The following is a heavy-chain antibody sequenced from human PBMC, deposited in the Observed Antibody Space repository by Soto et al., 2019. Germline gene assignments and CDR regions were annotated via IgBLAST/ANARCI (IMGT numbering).Heavy chain of an antibody. CDR1: GGSFSDYY. D-gene: IGHD5-18*01. CDR3: ATSIQAWTPFDY. V-gene: IGHV4-34*01. J-gene: IGHJ4*02. CDR2: IKHSGGY. Sequence: PSETLSLTCAVYGGSFSDYYWSWIRQPPGKGLEWIGAIKHSGGYNYSPSLKSRVTISVDTSKNQFSLKLSSATAADTAVYYCATSIQAWTPFDYWGQGTLVTVSS.